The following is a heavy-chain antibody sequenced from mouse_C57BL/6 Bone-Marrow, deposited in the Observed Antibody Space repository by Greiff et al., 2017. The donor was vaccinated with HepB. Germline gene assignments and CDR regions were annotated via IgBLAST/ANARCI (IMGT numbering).Heavy chain of an antibody. CDR1: GFTFSSYG. Sequence: EVQGVESGGDLVKPGGSLKLSCAASGFTFSSYGMSWVRQTPDKRLEWVATISSGGSYTYYPDSVKGRFTISRDNAKNTLYLQMSSLKSEDTAMYYCARQAHFDYWGQGTTLTVSS. V-gene: IGHV5-6*01. J-gene: IGHJ2*01. CDR3: ARQAHFDY. D-gene: IGHD1-3*01. CDR2: ISSGGSYT.